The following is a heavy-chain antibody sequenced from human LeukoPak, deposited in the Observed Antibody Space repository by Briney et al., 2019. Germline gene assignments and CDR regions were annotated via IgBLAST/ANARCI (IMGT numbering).Heavy chain of an antibody. Sequence: GGSLRLSCAASGFTLSSYWMHWVRQVPGKGLVWVSRINPDGNTTTYADSVKGRFTISRDNAKNSVYLEMESLRVEDTAVYYCGNFQTVGIKPFEHWGQGILVTVSS. CDR2: INPDGNTT. D-gene: IGHD3-3*01. V-gene: IGHV3-74*01. J-gene: IGHJ5*02. CDR1: GFTLSSYW. CDR3: GNFQTVGIKPFEH.